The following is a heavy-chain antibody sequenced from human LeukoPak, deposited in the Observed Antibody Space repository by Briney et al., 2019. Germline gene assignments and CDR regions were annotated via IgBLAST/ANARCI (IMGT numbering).Heavy chain of an antibody. CDR3: ARVRTYYDFWSGYGDY. Sequence: GGSLRLSCAASGFTFSSYWMSWVRQAPGKGLEWVANIKQDGSEKYYVDSVKGRFTISRDNAKNSLYLQMNSLRAEDTAVYYCARVRTYYDFWSGYGDYWGQGTLVTVSS. D-gene: IGHD3-3*01. J-gene: IGHJ4*02. V-gene: IGHV3-7*01. CDR1: GFTFSSYW. CDR2: IKQDGSEK.